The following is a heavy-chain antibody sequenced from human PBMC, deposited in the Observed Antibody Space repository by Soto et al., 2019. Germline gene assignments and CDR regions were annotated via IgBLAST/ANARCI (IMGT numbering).Heavy chain of an antibody. D-gene: IGHD6-13*01. CDR3: ARDRQSTPWYAADY. J-gene: IGHJ4*02. CDR2: ISGSGGYI. CDR1: GFTFSSYS. V-gene: IGHV3-21*01. Sequence: PGGSLRLSCEGSGFTFSSYSMNWVRQAPGKGLEWVSSISGSGGYIYYADSVKDRFTISRDNAKNSLYLQMTSLRDEDTALYYCARDRQSTPWYAADYWGQGSLVTVSS.